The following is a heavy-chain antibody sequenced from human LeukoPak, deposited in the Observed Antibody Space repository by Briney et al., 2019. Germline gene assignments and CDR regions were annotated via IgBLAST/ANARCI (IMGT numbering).Heavy chain of an antibody. CDR2: ISYDGSNK. J-gene: IGHJ4*02. D-gene: IGHD2-21*02. V-gene: IGHV3-30*04. CDR3: AGGQTVTAKVHFWY. Sequence: GRSLRLSCAASGFTFSSYAMHWVRQAPGKGLEWVAVISYDGSNKYYAESVKGRFTISRDNSKNTLYLQMNSLRAEDTAVYYCAGGQTVTAKVHFWYWGQGTLVTVSS. CDR1: GFTFSSYA.